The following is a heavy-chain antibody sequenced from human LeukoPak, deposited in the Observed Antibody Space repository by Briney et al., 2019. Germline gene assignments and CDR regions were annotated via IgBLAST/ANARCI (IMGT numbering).Heavy chain of an antibody. V-gene: IGHV1-18*01. CDR2: ISVYNGNT. Sequence: ASVKVSCKASGYTFTSYGISWVRQAPGQGLEWMGWISVYNGNTNYAQKLQGRVTMTTDTSTSTAYMELRSLRSDDTAVYYCARVERYCSGGSCYSGAFDIWGQGTMVTVSS. J-gene: IGHJ3*02. CDR1: GYTFTSYG. CDR3: ARVERYCSGGSCYSGAFDI. D-gene: IGHD2-15*01.